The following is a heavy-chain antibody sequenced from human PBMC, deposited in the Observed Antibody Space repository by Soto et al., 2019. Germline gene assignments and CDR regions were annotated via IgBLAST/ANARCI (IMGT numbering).Heavy chain of an antibody. CDR1: GGSISSGGYY. V-gene: IGHV4-31*03. D-gene: IGHD6-13*01. CDR3: ARDIAAAGTGYWFDP. J-gene: IGHJ5*02. CDR2: IYYSGST. Sequence: QVQLQESGPGLVKPSQTLSLTCTVSGGSISSGGYYWSWIRQPPGKGLEWIGYIYYSGSTYYNPSLKSRVTISGDTSKNQFSLKLSSVTAEDTAVYYCARDIAAAGTGYWFDPWGKRTLVPFAA.